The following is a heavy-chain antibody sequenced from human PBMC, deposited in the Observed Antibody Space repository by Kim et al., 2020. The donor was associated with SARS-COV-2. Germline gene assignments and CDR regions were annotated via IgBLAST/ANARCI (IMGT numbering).Heavy chain of an antibody. CDR1: GYTFTSYY. D-gene: IGHD6-6*01. CDR3: ARDRGDSSSSRGGEEGYFDY. V-gene: IGHV1-46*01. J-gene: IGHJ4*02. Sequence: ASVKVSCKASGYTFTSYYMHWVRQAPGQGLEWMGIINPSGGSTSYAQKFQGRVTMTRDTSTSTVYMELSSLRSDDTAVYYCARDRGDSSSSRGGEEGYFDYWGQGTLVTVSS. CDR2: INPSGGST.